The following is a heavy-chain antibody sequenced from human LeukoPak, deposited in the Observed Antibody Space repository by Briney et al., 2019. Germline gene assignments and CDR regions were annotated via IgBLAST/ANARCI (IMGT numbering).Heavy chain of an antibody. Sequence: PSETLSLTCSVSGGTISRDYWSWIRQPPGKGLEWIGCIYYSGSTNYNPSLKSRVTISVDTSKNQFSLKLSSVTAADTAVYCCAYRGVTVPGDWGQGTLVTVSS. J-gene: IGHJ4*02. CDR1: GGTISRDY. V-gene: IGHV4-59*12. D-gene: IGHD2-2*01. CDR2: IYYSGST. CDR3: AYRGVTVPGD.